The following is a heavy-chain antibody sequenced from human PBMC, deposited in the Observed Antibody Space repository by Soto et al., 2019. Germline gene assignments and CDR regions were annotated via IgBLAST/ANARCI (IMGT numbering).Heavy chain of an antibody. CDR2: IYYRGNT. D-gene: IGHD6-13*01. CDR3: ARGGIAAAGTPANYYYYMDV. Sequence: SETLSLTCSVSGDSINSDSYYWGWIRQPPGKGLEWIGSIYYRGNTYYNPSLKTRVTISLDKSKSQFSLKLSSVTAADTAVYYCARGGIAAAGTPANYYYYMDVWGKGTTVTVSS. V-gene: IGHV4-39*01. CDR1: GDSINSDSYY. J-gene: IGHJ6*03.